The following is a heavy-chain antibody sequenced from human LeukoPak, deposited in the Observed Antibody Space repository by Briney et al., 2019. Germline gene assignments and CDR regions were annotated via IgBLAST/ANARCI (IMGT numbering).Heavy chain of an antibody. Sequence: SETLSLTCTVSGGSISGYYWSWIRQPPGKGLEWIGYIYYSGSTDYNPSLKSRLTISVDTSKNQFSLKLNSVTAADTAVYYCARRLFVYWGQGALVSVSS. CDR3: ARRLFVY. CDR2: IYYSGST. J-gene: IGHJ4*02. V-gene: IGHV4-59*08. CDR1: GGSISGYY.